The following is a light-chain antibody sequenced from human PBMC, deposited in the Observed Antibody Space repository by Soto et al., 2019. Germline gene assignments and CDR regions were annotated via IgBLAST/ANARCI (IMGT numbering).Light chain of an antibody. J-gene: IGLJ1*01. Sequence: QSALTHPASLSRSPRHSITISHTGTSRDIGDYNYVSRYQQHPGKAPKLMIYEVSNRPSGISNRFSASKSGNTASLTISGLQADDEADYYCSSYTSTSSYVFGTGTKVTVL. CDR3: SSYTSTSSYV. CDR1: SRDIGDYNY. CDR2: EVS. V-gene: IGLV2-14*01.